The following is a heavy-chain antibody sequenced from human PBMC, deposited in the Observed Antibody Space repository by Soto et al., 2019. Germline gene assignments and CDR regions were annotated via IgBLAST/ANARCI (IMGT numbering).Heavy chain of an antibody. CDR3: ARGRDGDY. CDR2: ISAQNGNT. CDR1: GYAFTTYG. Sequence: QVHLVQSGAEVKKPGASVKVSCKGSGYAFTTYGITWVRQAPGQGLEWMGWISAQNGNTNYAQKRQGRVTVTRDTSTSTAYMELRSRRSADTAVYYCARGRDGDYWGQGALVTVSS. J-gene: IGHJ4*02. D-gene: IGHD6-6*01. V-gene: IGHV1-18*01.